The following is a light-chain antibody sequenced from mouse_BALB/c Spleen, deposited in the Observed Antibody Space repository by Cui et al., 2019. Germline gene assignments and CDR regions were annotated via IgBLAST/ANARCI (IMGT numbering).Light chain of an antibody. V-gene: IGKV4-58*01. CDR2: RTS. CDR1: PSVSSSY. Sequence: ENVLTQSPAIMAASLGQKVTMTCSASPSVSSSYLHWYQQMSGASPKPLIHRTSNLASGVPARFSGSGSGTSYSLTIRSVEAEDDATYYCQQWSGYPYTFGGGTKLEIK. J-gene: IGKJ2*01. CDR3: QQWSGYPYT.